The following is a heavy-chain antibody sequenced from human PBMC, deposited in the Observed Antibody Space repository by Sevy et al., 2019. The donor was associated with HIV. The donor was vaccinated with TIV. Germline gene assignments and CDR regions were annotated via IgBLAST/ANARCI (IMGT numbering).Heavy chain of an antibody. CDR1: GGTFSNYA. Sequence: ASVKVSCKASGGTFSNYAISWVRQASGQGLEWMGGIIPIFGTANYAQKFQGRVTITADESTSTAYMELSSLKSEDTAVYYCAREFSNNVRSSFYYVMDVWGQGTTVTVSS. V-gene: IGHV1-69*13. D-gene: IGHD4-4*01. CDR3: AREFSNNVRSSFYYVMDV. CDR2: IIPIFGTA. J-gene: IGHJ6*02.